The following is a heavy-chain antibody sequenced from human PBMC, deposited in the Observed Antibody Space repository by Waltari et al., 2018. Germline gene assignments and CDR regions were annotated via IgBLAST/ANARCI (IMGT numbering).Heavy chain of an antibody. CDR3: ARDFRNGASDI. D-gene: IGHD1-1*01. CDR2: ISGSGTII. CDR1: GFTFGDYE. Sequence: QVQLVESEGGLVKPGESLRLSCAASGFTFGDYELTWLRQAQGKGLEWISDISGSGTIIYYADSVKGRFTISRDNAKNSLYLQMDSLRADDTAVYYCARDFRNGASDIWGRGTMVTVAS. J-gene: IGHJ3*02. V-gene: IGHV3-11*04.